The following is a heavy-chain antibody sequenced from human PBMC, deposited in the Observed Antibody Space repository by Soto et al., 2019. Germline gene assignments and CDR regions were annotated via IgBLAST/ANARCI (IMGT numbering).Heavy chain of an antibody. J-gene: IGHJ4*02. Sequence: VQLVESGGGVVQPGRSLRLSCAASGFTFSDYAMHWVRQAPGKGLEWVAVVSHDGRNTHYADSVKGRFTISRDSSKHTFSLEITSLRAADTAVYYCAKGGRQWLVTSDFNYWGQGALVTVSS. CDR1: GFTFSDYA. V-gene: IGHV3-30*18. CDR2: VSHDGRNT. D-gene: IGHD6-19*01. CDR3: AKGGRQWLVTSDFNY.